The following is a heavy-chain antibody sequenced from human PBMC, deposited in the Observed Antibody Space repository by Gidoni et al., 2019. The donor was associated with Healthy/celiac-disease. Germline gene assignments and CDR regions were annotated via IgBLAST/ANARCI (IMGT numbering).Heavy chain of an antibody. CDR1: GLDFSSYS. J-gene: IGHJ2*01. V-gene: IGHV3-48*01. Sequence: EVQLVESGGGLVQPGGSLRLSWAASGLDFSSYSMNWFRQAPGKGLEWVSYISSSSSTIYYADSVKGRFTISRDNAKNSLYLQMNSLRAEDTAVYYCARAPWNGGNSEVRGWYFDLWGRGTLVTVSS. CDR3: ARAPWNGGNSEVRGWYFDL. CDR2: ISSSSSTI. D-gene: IGHD1-1*01.